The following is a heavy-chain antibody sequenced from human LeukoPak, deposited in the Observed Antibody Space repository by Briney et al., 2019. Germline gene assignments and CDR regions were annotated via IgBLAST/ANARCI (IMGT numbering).Heavy chain of an antibody. V-gene: IGHV4-39*02. CDR2: IYYSGST. D-gene: IGHD6-19*01. J-gene: IGHJ5*01. CDR1: GGSISSTSYY. Sequence: PSETLSLTCTVSGGSISSTSYYWGWIRQPPGKGLEWIGSIYYSGSTYYNPSLESRVTISVDTSKNLFSLKLSSVTAADTAVYYCARSRRGSSGWFDYWGQGTLVTVSS. CDR3: ARSRRGSSGWFDY.